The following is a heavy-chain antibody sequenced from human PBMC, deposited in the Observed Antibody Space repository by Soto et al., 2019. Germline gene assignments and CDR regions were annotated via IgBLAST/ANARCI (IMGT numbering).Heavy chain of an antibody. CDR1: GFTFNNYA. D-gene: IGHD2-2*01. CDR3: AKLGSSSWSPHYYFDY. J-gene: IGHJ4*02. V-gene: IGHV3-23*01. Sequence: PGGSLRLSWAASGFTFNNYAMGWVLQAQGKGLEWVSAITDSGDDTYYIDSVKGRFTISRDNSKSTLYLQMNSLRAEDTAIYYCAKLGSSSWSPHYYFDYWGQGTLVTVSS. CDR2: ITDSGDDT.